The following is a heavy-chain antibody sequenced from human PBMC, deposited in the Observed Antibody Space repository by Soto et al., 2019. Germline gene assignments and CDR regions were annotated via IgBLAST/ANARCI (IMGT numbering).Heavy chain of an antibody. D-gene: IGHD6-6*01. CDR1: GFTFSDYY. Sequence: QVQLVESGGGLVKPGGSLRLSWAASGFTFSDYYMSWIRQAPGTGLEWVSYISSSGSTIYYADSVKGRFTISRDNANHNLYLRMSSVRDEDTAVYYCARRGSSSGGRAYWGQGTLVTVAS. CDR3: ARRGSSSGGRAY. V-gene: IGHV3-11*01. CDR2: ISSSGSTI. J-gene: IGHJ4*02.